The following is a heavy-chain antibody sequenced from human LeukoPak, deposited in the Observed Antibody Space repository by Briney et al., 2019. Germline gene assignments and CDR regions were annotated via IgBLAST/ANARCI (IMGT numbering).Heavy chain of an antibody. Sequence: GGSLRLSCAASGFTFSSYAMHWVRQAPGKGLEYVSAISSNGGSTYYANSVKGRFTISRDNSKNTLYLQMGSLRAEDTAVYYCAKAPRPKYSSSWYYDYWGQGTLVTVSS. J-gene: IGHJ4*02. CDR2: ISSNGGST. V-gene: IGHV3-64*01. D-gene: IGHD6-13*01. CDR1: GFTFSSYA. CDR3: AKAPRPKYSSSWYYDY.